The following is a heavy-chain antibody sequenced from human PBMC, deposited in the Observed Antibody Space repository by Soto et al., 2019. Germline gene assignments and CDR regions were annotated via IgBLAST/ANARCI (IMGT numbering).Heavy chain of an antibody. D-gene: IGHD3-3*01. J-gene: IGHJ4*02. CDR2: ISYDGSNK. Sequence: QVQLVESGGGVIQTGRSLRLSCAASGFTFSSYGLHWVRQAPGKGLEWVEVISYDGSNKYYADSVKGRFTISRDNSKNTLYLQMNSLRAEDTAVYYCAKGFSRRAYYFDYWGQGTLVTVTS. CDR3: AKGFSRRAYYFDY. V-gene: IGHV3-30*18. CDR1: GFTFSSYG.